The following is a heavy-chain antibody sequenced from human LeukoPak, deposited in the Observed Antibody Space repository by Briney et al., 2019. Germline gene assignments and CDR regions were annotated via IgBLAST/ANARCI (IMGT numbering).Heavy chain of an antibody. V-gene: IGHV4-59*08. CDR2: IYSSGSI. D-gene: IGHD1-26*01. CDR3: ASSRTGSGSYGATFYS. Sequence: SETLSLTCTVSGDSISSYYWSWIRQPPGRGLEWIGYIYSSGSINYNPSLKSRVTISVNTSKNHFSLKLTSVTTADTAMYYCASSRTGSGSYGATFYSWGQGVLVTVSS. CDR1: GDSISSYY. J-gene: IGHJ5*02.